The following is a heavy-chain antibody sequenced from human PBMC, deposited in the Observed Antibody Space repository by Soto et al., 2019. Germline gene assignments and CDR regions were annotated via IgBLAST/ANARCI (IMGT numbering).Heavy chain of an antibody. CDR3: ARGTSGYTEGCYGMDV. V-gene: IGHV1-2*02. Sequence: GASVKVSCKASGYTFTGYYMHWVRQAPGQGLEWMGWINPNSGGTNYAQKFPGRVTMTRDTSISTAYMELSRLRSDDTAVYYCARGTSGYTEGCYGMDVWGQGTTVTVSS. J-gene: IGHJ6*02. CDR2: INPNSGGT. D-gene: IGHD2-2*02. CDR1: GYTFTGYY.